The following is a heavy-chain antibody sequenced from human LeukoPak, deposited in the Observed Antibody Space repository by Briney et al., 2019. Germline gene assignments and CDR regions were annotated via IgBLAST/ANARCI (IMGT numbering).Heavy chain of an antibody. CDR3: ARRDGAYSHPYDY. CDR2: IYSDNT. CDR1: GFTVSSNS. J-gene: IGHJ4*02. Sequence: GGSLRLSCTVSGFTVSSNSMSWVRQAPGKGLEWCSFIYSDNTHYSHSVKGRFTISRDNSKNTLYLQMNSLRAEDTAVYYCARRDGAYSHPYDYWGQGTLVTVSS. D-gene: IGHD4-23*01. V-gene: IGHV3-53*01.